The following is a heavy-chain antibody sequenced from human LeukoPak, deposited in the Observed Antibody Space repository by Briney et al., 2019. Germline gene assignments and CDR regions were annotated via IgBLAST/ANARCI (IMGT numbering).Heavy chain of an antibody. D-gene: IGHD3-22*01. CDR3: TILASGYVASFDY. J-gene: IGHJ4*02. V-gene: IGHV3-15*07. CDR2: IKSKTDGGTT. CDR1: GFTFSNAW. Sequence: GGSLRLSCAASGFTFSNAWMNWVRQAPGKGLEWVGRIKSKTDGGTTDYAAPVKGRFTISRDDSKNTLYLQMNSLKTEDTAVYYCTILASGYVASFDYWGQGTLVTVSS.